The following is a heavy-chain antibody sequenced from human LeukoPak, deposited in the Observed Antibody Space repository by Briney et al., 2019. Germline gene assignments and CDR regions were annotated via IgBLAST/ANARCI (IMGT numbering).Heavy chain of an antibody. Sequence: SETLSLTCTVSGVSISSSSYYWGWIRQPPGKGLEWVGSIYDSGSTYYNPSLKSRVTISVDTSKNQFSLKLSSVTAADTAVYYCARTYYYDSSGYYYPLTRFDYWGQGTLVTVSS. CDR3: ARTYYYDSSGYYYPLTRFDY. CDR1: GVSISSSSYY. V-gene: IGHV4-39*01. CDR2: IYDSGST. J-gene: IGHJ4*02. D-gene: IGHD3-22*01.